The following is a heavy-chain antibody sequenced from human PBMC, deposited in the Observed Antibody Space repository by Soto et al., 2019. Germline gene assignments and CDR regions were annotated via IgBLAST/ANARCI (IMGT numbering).Heavy chain of an antibody. CDR2: ISGSGGST. J-gene: IGHJ4*02. CDR3: AKVKGFQYDSSGYYYSWLDY. D-gene: IGHD3-22*01. Sequence: GGSLRLSCAASGFNFSSYAMSWVRQAPGKGLEWVSAISGSGGSTYYADSVKGRFTISRDNSKNTLYLQMNSLRAEDTAVYYCAKVKGFQYDSSGYYYSWLDYWGQGTLVTVSS. CDR1: GFNFSSYA. V-gene: IGHV3-23*01.